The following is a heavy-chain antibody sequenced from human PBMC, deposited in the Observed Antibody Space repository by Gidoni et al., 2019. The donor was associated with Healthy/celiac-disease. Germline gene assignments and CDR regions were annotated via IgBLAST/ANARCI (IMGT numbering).Heavy chain of an antibody. D-gene: IGHD4-4*01. CDR3: TRRLDYSNYAYGMDV. V-gene: IGHV3-73*01. CDR2: IRSKANSYAT. Sequence: MHWVRQASGKGLEWVGRIRSKANSYATAYAASVKGRFTISRDDSKNTAYLQMNSLKTEDTAVYYCTRRLDYSNYAYGMDVWGQGATVTVSS. J-gene: IGHJ6*02.